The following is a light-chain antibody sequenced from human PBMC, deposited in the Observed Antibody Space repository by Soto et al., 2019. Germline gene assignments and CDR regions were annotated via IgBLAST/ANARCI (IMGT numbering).Light chain of an antibody. J-gene: IGKJ3*01. V-gene: IGKV3-15*01. Sequence: EVVMTQSPATLSVSPGDRATLSCRASQSVGSNLAWYQQRPGQAPRLLIYGASTRATSVPARFSGSGSGTEFTLTISSLQSEDFAIYFCQYCNHWPPLFTCGPGTKVDF. CDR2: GAS. CDR3: QYCNHWPPLFT. CDR1: QSVGSN.